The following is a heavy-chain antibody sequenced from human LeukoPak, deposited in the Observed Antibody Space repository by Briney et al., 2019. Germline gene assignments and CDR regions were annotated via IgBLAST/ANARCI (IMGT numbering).Heavy chain of an antibody. J-gene: IGHJ4*02. CDR2: ISYDGNDK. CDR3: TEERDRDGYFRY. Sequence: GGSLRLSCAASGFTFSNSAMHWVRQAPGKGLEWMTFISYDGNDKYYADAAKGRFTISGDNSKNTLYLEMSSLGLQDTAVYYCTEERDRDGYFRYWGQGTLVTVSS. V-gene: IGHV3-30-3*02. D-gene: IGHD2-8*01. CDR1: GFTFSNSA.